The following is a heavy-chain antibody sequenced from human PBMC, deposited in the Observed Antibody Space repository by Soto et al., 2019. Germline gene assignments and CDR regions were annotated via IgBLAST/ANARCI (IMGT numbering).Heavy chain of an antibody. CDR2: IGSAGDP. CDR1: GFTFSSSD. Sequence: EVQLVESGGGLVQPGGSLRLSCAASGFTFSSSDIHWVRQATGKGLEWVSGIGSAGDPYYAGSVKGRFTISRENAKNSLYLQMNSLRAGDTAVYYCARWNWLQLAFDYWGQGTLVTVSS. V-gene: IGHV3-13*05. J-gene: IGHJ4*02. D-gene: IGHD6-13*01. CDR3: ARWNWLQLAFDY.